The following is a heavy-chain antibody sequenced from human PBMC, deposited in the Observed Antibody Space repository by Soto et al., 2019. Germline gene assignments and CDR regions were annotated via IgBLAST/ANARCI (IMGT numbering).Heavy chain of an antibody. CDR2: MNPNSGNT. CDR3: ARDYFGPEYSSSSVSDY. V-gene: IGHV1-8*01. J-gene: IGHJ4*02. D-gene: IGHD6-6*01. CDR1: GYTFTSYD. Sequence: QVQLVQSGAEVKKPGASVKVSCKATGYTFTSYDINWVRQATGQGFEWMGWMNPNSGNTGYAQKFQGRVTMTRNTSISTAYMELSSLRSEDTAVYYCARDYFGPEYSSSSVSDYWGQGTLVTVSS.